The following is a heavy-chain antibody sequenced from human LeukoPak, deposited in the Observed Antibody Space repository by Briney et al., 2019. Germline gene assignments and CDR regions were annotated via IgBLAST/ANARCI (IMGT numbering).Heavy chain of an antibody. CDR2: INHRGDT. V-gene: IGHV4-34*01. CDR3: ARGPTISETGYFDY. Sequence: KPSETLSLTCAVYGGSFSSYYWSWIRQSPGKGLEWIAEINHRGDTNYNPSVKSRVTISVDTSKNQFSLKVTSLTAADTAVYYCARGPTISETGYFDYWGQGTLATVSS. J-gene: IGHJ4*03. D-gene: IGHD1-1*01. CDR1: GGSFSSYY.